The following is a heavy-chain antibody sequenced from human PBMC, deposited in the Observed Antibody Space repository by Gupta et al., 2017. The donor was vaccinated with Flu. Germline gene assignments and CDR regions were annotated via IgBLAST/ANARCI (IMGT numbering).Heavy chain of an antibody. V-gene: IGHV3-9*01. CDR3: ARGVGSSSLFYYFDY. CDR2: ISWNSGRL. D-gene: IGHD6-6*01. J-gene: IGHJ4*02. Sequence: EVQLVESGGGLVQPGRSLRLSCAASGFTFDDHATHWVRQPPGKGLEWVSGISWNSGRLAYADSVRGRFTISRDNAKNSLSLQMNSLRPEDTAFYYCARGVGSSSLFYYFDYWGQGTLVTVSS. CDR1: GFTFDDHA.